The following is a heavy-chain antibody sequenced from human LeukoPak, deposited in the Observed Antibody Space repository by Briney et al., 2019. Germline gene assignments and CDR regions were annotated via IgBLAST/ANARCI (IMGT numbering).Heavy chain of an antibody. D-gene: IGHD3-16*01. CDR2: INPNSGGT. J-gene: IGHJ5*02. CDR1: GYTFTGNY. V-gene: IGHV1-2*02. CDR3: AREVVAWGMNWFDP. Sequence: VASVKVSCKASGYTFTGNYIHWVRQVPGQGLEWTGWINPNSGGTNYAQKFQGRVTMTRDTSISTASMELSRLTSDDTAVYYCAREVVAWGMNWFDPWGQGTLVTVSS.